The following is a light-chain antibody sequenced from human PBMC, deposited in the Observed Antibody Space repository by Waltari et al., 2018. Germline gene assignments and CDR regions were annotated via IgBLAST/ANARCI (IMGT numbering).Light chain of an antibody. Sequence: EIVLTQSPATLSVSPGERATLSCRASQSTDSHLAWYHQKPGQAPRLLIYGASTRATGIPARFSGSGSGTEFTLTISSMQSEDFAVYYCQQYNDWPPTWTFGQGTKVEIK. CDR2: GAS. J-gene: IGKJ1*01. CDR3: QQYNDWPPTWT. V-gene: IGKV3-15*01. CDR1: QSTDSH.